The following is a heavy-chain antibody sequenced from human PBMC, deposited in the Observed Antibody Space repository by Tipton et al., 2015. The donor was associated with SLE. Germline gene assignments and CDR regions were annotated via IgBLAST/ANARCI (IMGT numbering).Heavy chain of an antibody. Sequence: TLSLTCAVYGGSFSGYYWSWIRQTPGKGLEWIGEINHSGSTNYNPSLKSRVTISVDTSKNQFSLKLSSVTAADTAVYYCAMQQLRDYYYYRLDVWGQGTTVTVSS. CDR2: INHSGST. J-gene: IGHJ6*02. CDR3: AMQQLRDYYYYRLDV. V-gene: IGHV4-34*01. CDR1: GGSFSGYY. D-gene: IGHD5-18*01.